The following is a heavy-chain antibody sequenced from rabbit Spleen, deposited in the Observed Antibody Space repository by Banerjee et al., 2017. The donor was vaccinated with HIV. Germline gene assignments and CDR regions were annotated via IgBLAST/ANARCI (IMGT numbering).Heavy chain of an antibody. D-gene: IGHD8-1*01. V-gene: IGHV1S45*01. CDR3: ASDPVGSSSL. CDR1: GFSFSDGCV. CDR2: INAVTGKA. Sequence: QEQLVESGGGLVQPEGSLTLTCTASGFSFSDGCVLCWVRQAPGKGLEWIGCINAVTGKAVYASWAKGRFTFSKTSSTTVTLQMTSLTAADTATYFCASDPVGSSSLWGPGTLVTVS. J-gene: IGHJ4*01.